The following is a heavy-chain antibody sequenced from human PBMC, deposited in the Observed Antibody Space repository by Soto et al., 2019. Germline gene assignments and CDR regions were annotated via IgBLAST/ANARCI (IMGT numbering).Heavy chain of an antibody. CDR2: IYYSGST. J-gene: IGHJ6*02. D-gene: IGHD6-6*01. Sequence: SETLSLTCTVSGGSISSSSYYWGWIRQPPGKGLEWIGSIYYSGSTYYNPSLKSRVTISVDTSKNQFSLKLSSVTAADTAVYYCARPEYSSPERSSDYYYGMDVWGQGTTVTVSS. V-gene: IGHV4-39*01. CDR3: ARPEYSSPERSSDYYYGMDV. CDR1: GGSISSSSYY.